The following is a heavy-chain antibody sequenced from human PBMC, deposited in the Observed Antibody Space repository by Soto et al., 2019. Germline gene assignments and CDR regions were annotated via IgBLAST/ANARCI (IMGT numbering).Heavy chain of an antibody. V-gene: IGHV5-51*01. D-gene: IGHD3-3*01. CDR3: ARGPSTIFGVVSFDY. CDR1: GYSFTSYW. CDR2: IYPGDSDT. J-gene: IGHJ4*02. Sequence: GESLKISCKGSGYSFTSYWIGWVRQMPGKGLEWMGIIYPGDSDTRYSPSFQGQVTISADKSISTAYLQWSSLKASDTAMYYCARGPSTIFGVVSFDYWGQGTLVTVSS.